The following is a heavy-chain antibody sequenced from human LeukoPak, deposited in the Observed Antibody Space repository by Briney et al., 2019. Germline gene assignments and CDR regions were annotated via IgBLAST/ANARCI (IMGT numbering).Heavy chain of an antibody. J-gene: IGHJ6*02. V-gene: IGHV1-18*01. Sequence: LGASVKVSCKASGYTFTSYGISWVRQAPGQGLEWMGWISAYNGNTNYAQKLQGRVTMTTDTSTSTAYMELRSLRSDDTAVYYCARDSLYRAEHYDILTQYYYGMDVWGQGTTVTVSS. CDR1: GYTFTSYG. D-gene: IGHD3-9*01. CDR3: ARDSLYRAEHYDILTQYYYGMDV. CDR2: ISAYNGNT.